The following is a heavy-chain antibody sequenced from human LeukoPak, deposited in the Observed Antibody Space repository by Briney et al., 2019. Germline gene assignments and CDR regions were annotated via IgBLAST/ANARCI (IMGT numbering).Heavy chain of an antibody. CDR3: ARARPWDSSRSYYFGMDV. CDR1: GFTFSSYA. Sequence: PGGSLRLSCAASGFTFSSYAMHWVRQAPGKGLEWVAVISYDGGNKYYADSVKGRFTISRDNSKNTVYLQMNSLRDEDTAVYYCARARPWDSSRSYYFGMDVWGHGTTVTVSS. D-gene: IGHD3-22*01. V-gene: IGHV3-30*04. J-gene: IGHJ6*02. CDR2: ISYDGGNK.